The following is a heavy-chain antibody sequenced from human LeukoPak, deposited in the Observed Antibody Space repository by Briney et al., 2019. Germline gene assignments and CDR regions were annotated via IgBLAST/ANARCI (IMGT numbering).Heavy chain of an antibody. CDR3: ARDPVAAAGSLDY. J-gene: IGHJ4*02. V-gene: IGHV3-30*04. D-gene: IGHD6-13*01. Sequence: GRSLRLSCAASGFTFSSYAMHWVRQAPGKGLEWVAVISYDGSNKYYADSVKGRVTISRDNSKNTLYLQMNSLRAEDTAVYYCARDPVAAAGSLDYWGQGTLVTVSS. CDR1: GFTFSSYA. CDR2: ISYDGSNK.